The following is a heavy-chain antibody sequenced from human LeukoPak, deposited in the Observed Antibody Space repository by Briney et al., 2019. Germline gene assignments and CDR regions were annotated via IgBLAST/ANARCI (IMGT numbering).Heavy chain of an antibody. V-gene: IGHV1-18*04. CDR3: ARERDLVPAGTVNGRYLDS. CDR1: GYTFTCYQ. Sequence: ASVTVSCKASGYTFTCYQMHWVRPAPGQGLEWMGWISAFNGNRNYAQNFEGRVTMTTDTSATTGYMDLRSLRSDDTAVYYCARERDLVPAGTVNGRYLDSWGEGTLVTVSS. CDR2: ISAFNGNR. J-gene: IGHJ5*01. D-gene: IGHD2-2*01.